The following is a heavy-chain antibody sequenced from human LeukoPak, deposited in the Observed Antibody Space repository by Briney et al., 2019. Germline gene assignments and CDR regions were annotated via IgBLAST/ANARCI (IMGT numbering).Heavy chain of an antibody. CDR2: IYYSGST. J-gene: IGHJ3*02. Sequence: PSQTLSLTCTVSGGSISSGGYYWSWIRQHPGKGLEWIGYIYYSGSTYYNPSLKSRVTISVDTSKNQFSLKLSSVTAADTAVYYCARAEGDYDDAFDIWGQGTMVTVSS. CDR3: ARAEGDYDDAFDI. CDR1: GGSISSGGYY. D-gene: IGHD4-17*01. V-gene: IGHV4-31*03.